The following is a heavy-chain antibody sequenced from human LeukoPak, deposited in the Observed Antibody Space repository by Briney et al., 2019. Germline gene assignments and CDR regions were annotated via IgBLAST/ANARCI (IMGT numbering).Heavy chain of an antibody. CDR2: IIPILGIA. J-gene: IGHJ4*02. CDR3: ARDYMVRGVYPANYFDY. V-gene: IGHV1-69*04. CDR1: GGTFSSYA. D-gene: IGHD3-10*01. Sequence: GASVKVSCKASGGTFSSYAISWVRQAPGQGLEWMGRIIPILGIANYAQKFQGRVTITADKSTSTAYMELSSLRSEDTAVYYCARDYMVRGVYPANYFDYWGQGTLVTVSS.